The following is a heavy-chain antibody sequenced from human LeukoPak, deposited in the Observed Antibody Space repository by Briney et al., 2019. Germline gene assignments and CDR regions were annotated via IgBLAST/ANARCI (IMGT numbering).Heavy chain of an antibody. CDR3: ARAGYSSSSFYYYYYYMDV. CDR1: GFTFSSYS. J-gene: IGHJ6*03. D-gene: IGHD6-6*01. Sequence: GGSLRLSCAASGFTFSSYSMNWVRQAPGKGLEWVSSISSISSYIYYADSVKGRFTISRDNAEHSLYLQMNSLRAEDTAVYYCARAGYSSSSFYYYYYYMDVWGKGTTVTVSS. CDR2: ISSISSYI. V-gene: IGHV3-21*01.